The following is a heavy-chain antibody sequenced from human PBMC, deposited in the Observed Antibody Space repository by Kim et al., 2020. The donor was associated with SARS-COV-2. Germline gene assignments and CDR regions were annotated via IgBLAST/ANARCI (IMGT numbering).Heavy chain of an antibody. CDR1: GDSVSSNRAT. V-gene: IGHV6-1*01. J-gene: IGHJ4*01. Sequence: SQTLSLTCVISGDSVSSNRATWNWIRQSPSRGLEWLGRTYYRSKWYSDYADSVESRITINADSSKNQFSLQLNSVTPEDTAMYYCARNYAFDYWGHGSLVTVSS. CDR2: TYYRSKWYS. D-gene: IGHD3-16*01. CDR3: ARNYAFDY.